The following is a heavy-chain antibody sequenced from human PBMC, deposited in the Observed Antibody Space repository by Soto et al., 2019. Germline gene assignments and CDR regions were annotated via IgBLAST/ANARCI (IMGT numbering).Heavy chain of an antibody. J-gene: IGHJ4*02. Sequence: GGSLRLSCSASGCTFSIYAMHWGRQAPGKGLEYVSSISTNGGSTDYADSVKGRFTISRDNSKNTVYLQMSSLRVEDTAVYYCVKGEYYYDSSGYYPFDYWGQGT. V-gene: IGHV3-64D*06. CDR2: ISTNGGST. CDR3: VKGEYYYDSSGYYPFDY. D-gene: IGHD3-22*01. CDR1: GCTFSIYA.